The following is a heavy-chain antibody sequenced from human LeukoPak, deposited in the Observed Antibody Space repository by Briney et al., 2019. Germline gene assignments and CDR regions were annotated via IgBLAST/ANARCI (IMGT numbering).Heavy chain of an antibody. J-gene: IGHJ4*02. Sequence: PGGSLRLSCAASGITFSSYTMNWVRQAPGKGLEWVSSISTSSSYIYYADSVKGRFTISRDNAKNSLHLQMNSLRAEDTAVYYCARRYGDYVGSFEYWGQGTLVTVSS. D-gene: IGHD4-17*01. CDR1: GITFSSYT. CDR3: ARRYGDYVGSFEY. CDR2: ISTSSSYI. V-gene: IGHV3-21*01.